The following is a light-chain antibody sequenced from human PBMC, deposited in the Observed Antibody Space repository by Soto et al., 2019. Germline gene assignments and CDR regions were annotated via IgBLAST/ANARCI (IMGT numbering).Light chain of an antibody. CDR2: DVS. J-gene: IGLJ1*01. CDR1: SCDVGGYNY. V-gene: IGLV2-14*01. Sequence: QSALTQPASLSGSPGQSIAISCSETSCDVGGYNYVSCYQQHPGKAPKLMIYDVSNRPSGVSNRFSGSKSGNTASLTISGLQAQHEADYYCSSYTRCSTLYYVFGTGTKLTVL. CDR3: SSYTRCSTLYYV.